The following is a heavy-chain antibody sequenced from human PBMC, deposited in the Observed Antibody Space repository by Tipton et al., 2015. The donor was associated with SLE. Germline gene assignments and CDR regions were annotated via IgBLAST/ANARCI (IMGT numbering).Heavy chain of an antibody. D-gene: IGHD3-22*01. CDR2: ISYSGST. Sequence: TLSITCTVSGASISSSIYYWGWIRQPPGKGLEWIGSISYSGSTSYNPSLKSRVTTALDTSKNQFSLRLTSVTAADTAVYYCVSYDRSGYQFDYWGQGTQVTVSS. V-gene: IGHV4-39*07. CDR1: GASISSSIYY. J-gene: IGHJ4*02. CDR3: VSYDRSGYQFDY.